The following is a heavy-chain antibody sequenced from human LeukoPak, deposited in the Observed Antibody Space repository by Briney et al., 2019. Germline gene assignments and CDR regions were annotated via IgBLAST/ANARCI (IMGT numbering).Heavy chain of an antibody. CDR1: GGSFSGYY. Sequence: SETLSLTCAVYGGSFSGYYWSWIRQPPGKGLEWIGEINHSGSTNYNPSLKSRVTISVDTSKNQCSLKLSSVTAADTAVYYCARDHYSGSYGTHYFDYWGQGTLVTVSS. D-gene: IGHD1-26*01. CDR3: ARDHYSGSYGTHYFDY. J-gene: IGHJ4*02. V-gene: IGHV4-34*01. CDR2: INHSGST.